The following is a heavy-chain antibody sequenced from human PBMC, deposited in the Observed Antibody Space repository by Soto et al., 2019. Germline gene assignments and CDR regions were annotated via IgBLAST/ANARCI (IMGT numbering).Heavy chain of an antibody. D-gene: IGHD3-22*01. Sequence: PGESLKISCKASGYSFTSYWIGWVRQTPEKVLEWMGIIYPGDSDTRYSPSFQGQVTISADKSISTAYLQLSSLKASDSAMYYCARDRDYYDSSGYYPFDYWGQGTLVTVSS. V-gene: IGHV5-51*01. CDR2: IYPGDSDT. CDR1: GYSFTSYW. J-gene: IGHJ4*02. CDR3: ARDRDYYDSSGYYPFDY.